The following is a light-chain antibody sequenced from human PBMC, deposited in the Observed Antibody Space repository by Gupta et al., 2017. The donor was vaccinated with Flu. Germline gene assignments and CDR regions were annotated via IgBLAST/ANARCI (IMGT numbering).Light chain of an antibody. J-gene: IGKJ2*03. Sequence: GTLGQPASITARFSQGVVYIVGSTYLTWYHQRPGQSPRLLIYGVSNRDSGVPDRFSGSGSGTQFTLTISRLEPDDFGVYYCMQSTESPYSFGPGTKLEIK. CDR2: GVS. CDR3: MQSTESPYS. CDR1: QGVVYIVGSTY. V-gene: IGKV2-30*01.